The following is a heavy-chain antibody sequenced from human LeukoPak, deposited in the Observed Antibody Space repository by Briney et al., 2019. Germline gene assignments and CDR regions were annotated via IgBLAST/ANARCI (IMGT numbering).Heavy chain of an antibody. D-gene: IGHD3-22*01. V-gene: IGHV3-7*04. CDR1: GGSISSSSYY. J-gene: IGHJ4*02. CDR3: ARGVDSLLYFYFDY. CDR2: IKQDGSEK. Sequence: ETLSLTCTVSGGSISSSSYYWGWIRQPPGKGLEWVANIKQDGSEKYYVDSVKGRFTISRDNAKNSLYLQMNSLRAEDTAVYYCARGVDSLLYFYFDYWGQGTLVTVSS.